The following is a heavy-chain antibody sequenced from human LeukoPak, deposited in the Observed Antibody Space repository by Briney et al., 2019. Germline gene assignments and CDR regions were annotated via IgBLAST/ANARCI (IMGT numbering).Heavy chain of an antibody. CDR2: VYYSGST. CDR3: ARRLSENRGVGYFDY. D-gene: IGHD3-16*02. V-gene: IGHV4-59*01. J-gene: IGHJ4*02. CDR1: GDSINSNY. Sequence: SETLSLTCSVSGDSINSNYWSWIRQSPGKGLEWIGYVYYSGSTNCNPSLKSRVTISVATSKNQFSLKLSSVTAADTAVYYCARRLSENRGVGYFDYWGQGTLVTVSS.